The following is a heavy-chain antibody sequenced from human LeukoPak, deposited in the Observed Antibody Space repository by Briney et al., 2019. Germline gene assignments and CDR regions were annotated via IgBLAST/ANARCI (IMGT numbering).Heavy chain of an antibody. V-gene: IGHV6-1*01. CDR2: TYYRSKWYN. CDR3: AREQTGDQNFDY. CDR1: GVSVCSNNTA. Sequence: SQTLSLTCAVSGVSVCSNNTAWNWISQSPSIDLDWLSRTYYRSKWYNNYAVSVKSRISTNPDTSKNQFSLQLKSVTPEDTAVYYCAREQTGDQNFDYWGQGTLVTVSS. D-gene: IGHD7-27*01. J-gene: IGHJ4*02.